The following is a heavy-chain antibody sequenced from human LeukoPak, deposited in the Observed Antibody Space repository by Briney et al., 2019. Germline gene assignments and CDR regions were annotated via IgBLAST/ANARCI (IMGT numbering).Heavy chain of an antibody. Sequence: GGSLRLSCAASGNYWMHWVRQAPGKGLVWVSHINSVGSWTSYADSVKGRFTISKDNAKNTVYLQMNSLRAEDTAVYYCVSFYESYWGRGTLVTVSS. D-gene: IGHD2/OR15-2a*01. J-gene: IGHJ4*02. V-gene: IGHV3-74*01. CDR2: INSVGSWT. CDR3: VSFYESY. CDR1: GNYW.